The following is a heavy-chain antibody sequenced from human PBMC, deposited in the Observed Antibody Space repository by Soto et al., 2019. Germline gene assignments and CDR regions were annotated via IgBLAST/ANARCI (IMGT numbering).Heavy chain of an antibody. CDR2: ITSSGDGT. Sequence: GSLRLSCVVSGFTLDNYAMSWVRQAPGEGLEWVSSITSSGDGTNYADSVKGRFTISRDNSRSTLYLQLNSLRAEDTAMYYCAKSFRGYWTGKFDYWGQGTLVTVSS. D-gene: IGHD2-8*02. V-gene: IGHV3-23*01. CDR3: AKSFRGYWTGKFDY. J-gene: IGHJ4*02. CDR1: GFTLDNYA.